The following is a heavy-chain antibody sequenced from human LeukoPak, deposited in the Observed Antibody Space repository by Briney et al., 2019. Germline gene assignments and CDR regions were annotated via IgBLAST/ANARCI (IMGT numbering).Heavy chain of an antibody. D-gene: IGHD5-24*01. CDR1: GGSFSGYY. V-gene: IGHV4-34*01. CDR2: INHSGST. Sequence: SETLSLTCAVYGGSFSGYYWSWIRQPPGKGLDWIGEINHSGSTNYNPSLKSRVTISVDTPKNQFSLKLSSVTAADTAVYYCASVHRDGYGYWGQGTLVTVSS. J-gene: IGHJ4*02. CDR3: ASVHRDGYGY.